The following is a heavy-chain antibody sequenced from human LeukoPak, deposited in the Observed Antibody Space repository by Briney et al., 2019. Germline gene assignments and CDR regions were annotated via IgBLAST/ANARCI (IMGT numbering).Heavy chain of an antibody. J-gene: IGHJ6*02. Sequence: ASVKVSCKASGYTFTSYDINWVRQATGQGLEWMGWMNPNSGNKGYAQKFQGRVTMTRNTSISTAYMELSSLRSEDTAVYYCARAGESDFWSGYYLTYYYHGMDVWGQGTTVTVSS. CDR3: ARAGESDFWSGYYLTYYYHGMDV. V-gene: IGHV1-8*01. CDR1: GYTFTSYD. CDR2: MNPNSGNK. D-gene: IGHD3-3*01.